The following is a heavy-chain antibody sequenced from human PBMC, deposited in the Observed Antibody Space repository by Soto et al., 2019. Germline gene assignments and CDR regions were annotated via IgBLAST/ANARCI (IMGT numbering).Heavy chain of an antibody. CDR2: IYYSGST. V-gene: IGHV4-59*01. Sequence: SDTLSLTCTVSGDSISGNYWSWIRQPPGKGLEWIGYIYYSGSTNYNPSLKSRVTVSVDTSKNQFSLKVRSVTAADTAVYYCARAIDNVHYYHYMDVWGKGTTVTVSS. CDR3: ARAIDNVHYYHYMDV. CDR1: GDSISGNY. D-gene: IGHD2-8*01. J-gene: IGHJ6*03.